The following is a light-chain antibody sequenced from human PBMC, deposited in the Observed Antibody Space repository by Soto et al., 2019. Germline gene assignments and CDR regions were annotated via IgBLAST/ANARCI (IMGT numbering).Light chain of an antibody. CDR3: QQYNNWPSWT. CDR2: GAS. V-gene: IGKV3-15*01. CDR1: QSVSSN. Sequence: EKVMTQSPATPSVSPGEKATLSCRASQSVSSNLACYQQKPGQAPRLLIFGASTRATGIPARFSGSGSGTEFTLTFSSLQSKDFAVYYCQQYNNWPSWTFGQGTKV. J-gene: IGKJ1*01.